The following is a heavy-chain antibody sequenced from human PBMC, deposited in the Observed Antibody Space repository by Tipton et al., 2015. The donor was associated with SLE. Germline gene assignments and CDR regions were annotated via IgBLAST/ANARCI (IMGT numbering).Heavy chain of an antibody. Sequence: TLSLTCSVSGYSISSGYCWGWIRQPPGKGLEWIGSTYHSGSTYYNSSLKSRVTISVDTSKNHFSLQLNSVTPEDTAVYYCAREWMGKTFDIWGQGTMVTVSS. CDR1: GYSISSGYC. D-gene: IGHD5-12*01. J-gene: IGHJ3*02. CDR2: TYHSGST. V-gene: IGHV4-38-2*02. CDR3: AREWMGKTFDI.